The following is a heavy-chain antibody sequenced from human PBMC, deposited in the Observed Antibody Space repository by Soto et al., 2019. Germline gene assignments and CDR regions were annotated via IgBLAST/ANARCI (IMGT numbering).Heavy chain of an antibody. Sequence: LLQKPGQGLEWMGWISAYNGNTNYAQKLQGRVTMTTDTSTSTAYMELRSLRSDDTAVYYCARGKQPYYCGMDVWGQGTTVTVSS. CDR2: ISAYNGNT. V-gene: IGHV1-18*01. CDR3: ARGKQPYYCGMDV. J-gene: IGHJ6*02.